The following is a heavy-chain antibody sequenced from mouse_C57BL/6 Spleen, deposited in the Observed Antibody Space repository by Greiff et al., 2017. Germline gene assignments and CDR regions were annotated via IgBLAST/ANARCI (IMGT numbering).Heavy chain of an antibody. J-gene: IGHJ2*01. CDR3: ARRGVYGYDSYYFDY. V-gene: IGHV1-9*01. Sequence: QVQLKQSGAELMKPGASVKLSCKATGYTFTGYWIEWVKQRPGHGLEWIGEILPGSGSTNYNEKFKGKATFTADTSSNTAYMQLSSLTTEDSAIYYGARRGVYGYDSYYFDYWGQGTTLTVSS. CDR2: ILPGSGST. CDR1: GYTFTGYW. D-gene: IGHD2-2*01.